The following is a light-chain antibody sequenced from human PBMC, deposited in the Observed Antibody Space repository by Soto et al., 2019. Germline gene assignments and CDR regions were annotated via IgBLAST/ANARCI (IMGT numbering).Light chain of an antibody. J-gene: IGKJ3*01. Sequence: DIQMTQSPSSLSASVGDRVTVTCRASQGINNYLAWYQHKPGEVPNLLIYAASTLHSGVPSRFSGSGSGTDFTLTISSLQHEDVSTYYCQKYDSDHFTFGPGTKVDIK. V-gene: IGKV1-27*01. CDR3: QKYDSDHFT. CDR1: QGINNY. CDR2: AAS.